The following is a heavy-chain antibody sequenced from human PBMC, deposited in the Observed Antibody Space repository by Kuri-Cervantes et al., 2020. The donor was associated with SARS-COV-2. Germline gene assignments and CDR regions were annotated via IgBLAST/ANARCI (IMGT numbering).Heavy chain of an antibody. CDR2: IYGSGRT. V-gene: IGHV4-61*02. CDR3: ARSALMYYYDSSGSTFDP. Sequence: LRLSCTVSGGSISSGSDYWTWIRQPAGKGLEWIGRIYGSGRTDYNPSLTSRVTISADTSKNQFSLKLSFVTAADTAVYYCARSALMYYYDSSGSTFDPWGQGTLVTVSS. D-gene: IGHD3-22*01. J-gene: IGHJ5*02. CDR1: GGSISSGSDY.